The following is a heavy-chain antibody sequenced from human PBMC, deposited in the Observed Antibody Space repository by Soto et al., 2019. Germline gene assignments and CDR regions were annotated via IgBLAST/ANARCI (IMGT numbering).Heavy chain of an antibody. CDR1: GVSISSHYY. J-gene: IGHJ4*02. Sequence: QVLLQESGPGLVQPSGTLSLSCAVSGVSISSHYYWGWVRQSPGKGLEWLGDISHIGSVNSSPSRMSRVTISMDRSENQFSLKLNSVTAADTAVYYCGRSFGWYAIDYWGQGTLVIVSS. CDR3: GRSFGWYAIDY. D-gene: IGHD6-19*01. V-gene: IGHV4-4*02. CDR2: ISHIGSV.